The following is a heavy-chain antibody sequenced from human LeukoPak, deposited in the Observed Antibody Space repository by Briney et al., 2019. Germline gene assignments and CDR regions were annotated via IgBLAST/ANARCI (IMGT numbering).Heavy chain of an antibody. D-gene: IGHD3-16*02. V-gene: IGHV4-34*01. J-gene: IGHJ4*02. CDR1: GGSFSGYY. CDR3: ARGSYDYVWGSYRAIPVYFDY. CDR2: INHSGST. Sequence: PSETLSLTCAVYGGSFSGYYWSWIRQPPGKGLEWIGEINHSGSTNYNPSLKSRVTISVDTSKNQFSLKLSSVTAADTAVYYCARGSYDYVWGSYRAIPVYFDYWGQGTLVTVSS.